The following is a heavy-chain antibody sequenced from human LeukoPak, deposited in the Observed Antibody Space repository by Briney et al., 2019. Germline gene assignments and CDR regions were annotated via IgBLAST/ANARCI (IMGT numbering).Heavy chain of an antibody. J-gene: IGHJ4*02. D-gene: IGHD1-26*01. CDR2: IYYSGST. CDR3: ARDSGSYYFDY. V-gene: IGHV4-59*01. CDR1: GGSISSYY. Sequence: SETLSLTCTVSGGSISSYYWSWIRQPPGKGLEWIGYIYYSGSTNYNPSLKSRVTISVDTSKNQFSLKLSSVTAADTAVYYCARDSGSYYFDYWGQGTLVTVSS.